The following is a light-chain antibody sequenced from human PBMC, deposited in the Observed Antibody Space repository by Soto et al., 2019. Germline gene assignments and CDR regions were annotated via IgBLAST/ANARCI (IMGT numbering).Light chain of an antibody. V-gene: IGKV1-5*03. Sequence: DIQMTPSPSTLSASIGDRVTITCRASQIIDSWLAWYQQKPGKAPNLLIYKASNLENGVPSRFNGSRSGAEFTLTISGLQPDDFTTYYCQQYYGYPWTFGGGTKVEIK. CDR3: QQYYGYPWT. J-gene: IGKJ4*02. CDR1: QIIDSW. CDR2: KAS.